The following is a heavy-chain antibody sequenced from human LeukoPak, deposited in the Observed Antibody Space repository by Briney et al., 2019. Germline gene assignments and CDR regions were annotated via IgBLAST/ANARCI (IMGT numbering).Heavy chain of an antibody. J-gene: IGHJ4*02. V-gene: IGHV4-39*01. CDR3: ARHRIAAAALDY. CDR1: GGSISSSSYY. CDR2: IYYSGST. Sequence: SETLSLTCTVSGGSISSSSYYWGWIRQPPGKRLEWIGSIYYSGSTYYNPSLKSRVTISVDTSKNQFSLKLSSVTAADTAVYYCARHRIAAAALDYWGQGTLVTVSS. D-gene: IGHD6-13*01.